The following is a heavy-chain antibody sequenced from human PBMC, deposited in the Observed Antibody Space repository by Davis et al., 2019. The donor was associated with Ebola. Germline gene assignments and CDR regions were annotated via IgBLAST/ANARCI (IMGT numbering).Heavy chain of an antibody. CDR2: ISGSGGGT. CDR1: GLTFSNFA. CDR3: ARDGPERALEV. J-gene: IGHJ6*04. Sequence: GESLKISCEASGLTFSNFAMSWVRQAPGKGLEWVSTISGSGGGTYYGESVKGRFTISRDNSKNTVYLQMNSLRAEDTAVYYCARDGPERALEVWDKGTTVTVAS. D-gene: IGHD1-1*01. V-gene: IGHV3-23*01.